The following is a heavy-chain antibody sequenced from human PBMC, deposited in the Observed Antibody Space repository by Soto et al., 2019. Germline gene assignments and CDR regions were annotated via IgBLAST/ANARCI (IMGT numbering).Heavy chain of an antibody. Sequence: ASVKVSCKASGYTFTSYGISWVRQAPGQGLEWMGWISAYNGNTNYAQKLQGRVTMTTDTSTSTAYMELRSLRSDDTAVYYCARASWANYDILTGPTYYFDYWGQGTLVTVSS. CDR1: GYTFTSYG. V-gene: IGHV1-18*01. D-gene: IGHD3-9*01. CDR2: ISAYNGNT. CDR3: ARASWANYDILTGPTYYFDY. J-gene: IGHJ4*02.